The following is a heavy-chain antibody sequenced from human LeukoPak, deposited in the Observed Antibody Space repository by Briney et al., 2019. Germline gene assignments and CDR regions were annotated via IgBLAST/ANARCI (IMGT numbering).Heavy chain of an antibody. D-gene: IGHD3-22*01. J-gene: IGHJ4*02. CDR3: ATRSVLSPGHYDSSGYYHFDY. V-gene: IGHV1-24*01. Sequence: GASVKVSCKVSGYTLTELSMHWVRQAPGKGLEWMGGFDPEDGETIYAQKFQGRVTMTEDTSTDTAYMELSSLRSEDTAVYYCATRSVLSPGHYDSSGYYHFDYWGQGTLVTVSS. CDR2: FDPEDGET. CDR1: GYTLTELS.